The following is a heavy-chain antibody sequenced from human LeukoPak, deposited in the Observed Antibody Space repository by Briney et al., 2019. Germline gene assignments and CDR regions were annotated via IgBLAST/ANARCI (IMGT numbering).Heavy chain of an antibody. D-gene: IGHD1-26*01. CDR1: GFTFSSYG. V-gene: IGHV3-33*01. CDR3: ARERPNLGSAIDY. J-gene: IGHJ4*02. Sequence: GGSLRLSCAASGFTFSSYGMHWVRQAPGKGLEWVAVIWYGGSNKYYADSVKGRFTISRDNSKNTLYLQMNSLRAEDTAVYYCARERPNLGSAIDYWGQGTLVTVSS. CDR2: IWYGGSNK.